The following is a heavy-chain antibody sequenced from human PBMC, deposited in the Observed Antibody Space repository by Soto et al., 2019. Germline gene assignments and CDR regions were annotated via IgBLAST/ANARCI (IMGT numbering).Heavy chain of an antibody. CDR2: TYYRSKWFN. CDR1: VYSFSSNSAA. Sequence: SLTCAISVYSFSSNSAAWNWIRQSPSRGLEWLGRTYYRSKWFNDYAVSVKSRISINPDTSKNQLSLQLNSVTPEDTAVYYCARGMGIAVAGPFDYWGQGTLVTVSS. D-gene: IGHD6-19*01. V-gene: IGHV6-1*01. CDR3: ARGMGIAVAGPFDY. J-gene: IGHJ4*02.